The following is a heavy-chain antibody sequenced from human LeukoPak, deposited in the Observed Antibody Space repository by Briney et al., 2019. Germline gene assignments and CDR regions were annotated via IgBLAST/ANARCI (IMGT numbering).Heavy chain of an antibody. CDR2: ISSSGSTI. J-gene: IGHJ4*02. CDR1: GFTFSDYY. D-gene: IGHD2-2*02. V-gene: IGHV3-11*04. CDR3: AREGYQLLYSFDY. Sequence: GGSLRLSCAASGFTFSDYYMSWIRQAPGKGLEWVSYISSSGSTIYYADSVKGRSTISRDNAKNSLYLQMNSLRAEDTAVYYCAREGYQLLYSFDYWGQGTLVTVSS.